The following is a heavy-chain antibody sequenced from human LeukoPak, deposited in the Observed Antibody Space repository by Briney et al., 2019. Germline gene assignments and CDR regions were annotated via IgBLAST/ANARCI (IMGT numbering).Heavy chain of an antibody. Sequence: LRLSCAASGFTFSSYSMNWVRQAPGKGLEWIGYISYTGITYYNPSLKSRLTISVDTSKNQFSLRLTSVTAADTAVYYCARTWIPTPLDYWGQGTLVTVSS. CDR2: ISYTGIT. CDR3: ARTWIPTPLDY. D-gene: IGHD1-1*01. V-gene: IGHV4-30-4*08. J-gene: IGHJ4*02. CDR1: GFTFSSYS.